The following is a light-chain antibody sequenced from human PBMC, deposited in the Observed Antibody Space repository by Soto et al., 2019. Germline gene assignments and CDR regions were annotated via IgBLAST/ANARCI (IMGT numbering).Light chain of an antibody. CDR2: DAS. J-gene: IGKJ5*01. Sequence: DIQMTQSPSSLSASVGARVTITCQASQDISNYLNWYQQKPGKAPKLLIYDASNLETGVPSRFSGSGSGTDFTFTISSLQPEDIATYYCQQYDNPPTFGQGTRLEIK. CDR1: QDISNY. V-gene: IGKV1-33*01. CDR3: QQYDNPPT.